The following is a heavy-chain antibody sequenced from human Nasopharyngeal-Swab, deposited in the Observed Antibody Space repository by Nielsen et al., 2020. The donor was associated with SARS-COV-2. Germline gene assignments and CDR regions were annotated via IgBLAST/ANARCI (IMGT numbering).Heavy chain of an antibody. CDR2: IGGVGSPT. CDR1: EFTFRTYA. V-gene: IGHV3-23*01. CDR3: AKHSPHSPPGDRVFDY. D-gene: IGHD7-27*01. Sequence: GESLNISCAASEFTFRTYAMSWVRQAPGKGLEWVSAIGGVGSPTFYADSVKGRFTISRDNSKNMLFLQMNSLTADDTAVYYCAKHSPHSPPGDRVFDYWGQGTLVTVSS. J-gene: IGHJ4*02.